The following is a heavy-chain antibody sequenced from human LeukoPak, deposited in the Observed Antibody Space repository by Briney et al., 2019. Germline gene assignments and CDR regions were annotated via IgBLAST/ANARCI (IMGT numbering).Heavy chain of an antibody. Sequence: GGSLRLSCAASGFTFSSYGFHWVRQAPGKGLEWVANIKQDGSEKYYVDSVKGRFTISRDNAKNSLYLQMNSLRAEDTAVYYCARDRGYYDYVWGSYRQGDAFDIWGQGTMVTVSS. V-gene: IGHV3-7*01. CDR1: GFTFSSYG. D-gene: IGHD3-16*02. CDR3: ARDRGYYDYVWGSYRQGDAFDI. J-gene: IGHJ3*02. CDR2: IKQDGSEK.